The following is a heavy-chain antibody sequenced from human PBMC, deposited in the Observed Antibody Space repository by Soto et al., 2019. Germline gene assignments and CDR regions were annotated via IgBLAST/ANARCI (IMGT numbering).Heavy chain of an antibody. CDR2: IYYSGST. V-gene: IGHV4-59*08. CDR1: GGSISSYY. CDR3: ESDSAGIVGATGSFDY. D-gene: IGHD1-26*01. Sequence: SETLSLTCTVSGGSISSYYWSWIRQPPGKGLEWIGYIYYSGSTNYNPSLKSRVTISVDTSKNQFSLKLSSVTAADTAVYYCESDSAGIVGATGSFDYWGQGTLVTVSS. J-gene: IGHJ4*02.